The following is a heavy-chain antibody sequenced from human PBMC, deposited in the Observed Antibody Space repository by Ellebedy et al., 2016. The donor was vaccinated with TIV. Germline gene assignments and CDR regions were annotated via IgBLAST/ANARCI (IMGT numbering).Heavy chain of an antibody. V-gene: IGHV1-69*04. D-gene: IGHD6-19*01. J-gene: IGHJ4*02. CDR2: IIPILGIA. CDR1: GGTFSSYA. Sequence: AASVKVSCKASGGTFSSYAISWVRQAPGQGLEWMGRIIPILGIANYAQKFQGRVTITADKSTSTAYMELSSLRSEDTAVYYCARDAESYSSGWYYWGQGTLVTVSS. CDR3: ARDAESYSSGWYY.